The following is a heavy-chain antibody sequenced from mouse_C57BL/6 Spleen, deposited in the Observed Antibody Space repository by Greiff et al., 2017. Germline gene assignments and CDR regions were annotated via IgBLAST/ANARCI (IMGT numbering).Heavy chain of an antibody. J-gene: IGHJ4*01. CDR1: GYTFTSYW. CDR3: AREGYYYGSSPNYWAMDY. CDR2: IDPSDSET. Sequence: QVQLQQSGAELVRPGSSVKLSCKASGYTFTSYWMHWVKQRPIQGLEWIGNIDPSDSETHYNQKFKDKATLTVDKSSSTAYMQLSSLTSEDSAVYYWAREGYYYGSSPNYWAMDYWGQGTSVTVSS. D-gene: IGHD1-1*01. V-gene: IGHV1-52*01.